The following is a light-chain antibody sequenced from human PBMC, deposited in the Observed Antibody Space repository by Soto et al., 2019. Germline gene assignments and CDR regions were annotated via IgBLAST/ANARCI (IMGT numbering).Light chain of an antibody. CDR1: ESVSRY. CDR2: DAS. V-gene: IGKV3-11*01. J-gene: IGKJ4*01. Sequence: EIVLTQSPATLSLSPGNRATLSCRASESVSRYLAWYQQKPGQAPRLLIYDASNRATGIPARFSGSGSGTDFTLTITSLEPEDFAVYYCRQRSNWPSTFGGGTKVEIK. CDR3: RQRSNWPST.